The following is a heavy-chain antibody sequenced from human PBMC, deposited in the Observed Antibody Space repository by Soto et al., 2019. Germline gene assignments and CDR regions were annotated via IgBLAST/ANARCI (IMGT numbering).Heavy chain of an antibody. CDR1: GFTFSKYA. CDR2: ISSSGSGT. J-gene: IGHJ4*02. V-gene: IGHV3-23*01. D-gene: IGHD3-22*01. Sequence: PGGSLRLSCAASGFTFSKYAMTWARQAPGKGLEWVSAISSSGSGTYYVDSVKGRFTVSRDNSKNTLYLQMHSLRAEDTAVYYCAKIESRFFYDSTGYYPFDYWGQGTLVTVSS. CDR3: AKIESRFFYDSTGYYPFDY.